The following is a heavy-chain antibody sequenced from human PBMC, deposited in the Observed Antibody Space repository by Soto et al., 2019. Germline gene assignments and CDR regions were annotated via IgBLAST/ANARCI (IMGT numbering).Heavy chain of an antibody. J-gene: IGHJ4*02. CDR2: INHSGST. CDR1: GGYFRGYY. Sequence: LEPLRLTWAVYGGYFRGYYWPWIRQPPGTGLEWIGEINHSGSTXXXXXXXXXXXXXXXXSKNQFSLKLTSVTAADTAVYYCARDKITGLFDYWGQGTLVTVSS. D-gene: IGHD2-8*02. CDR3: ARDKITGLFDY. V-gene: IGHV4-34*01.